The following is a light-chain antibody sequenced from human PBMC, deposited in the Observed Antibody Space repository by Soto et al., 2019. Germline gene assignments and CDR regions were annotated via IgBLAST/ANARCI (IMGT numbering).Light chain of an antibody. CDR1: QSVSSN. Sequence: ILVTQSPATLSLSPGERATLSCRASQSVSSNLAWYQQKPGQAPRLLIYGASTRATGIPARFSCSGSGTEFTLTISSLQSEDFAVYYCQQYNNWPPTWTFGQGTKVDIK. CDR3: QQYNNWPPTWT. J-gene: IGKJ1*01. V-gene: IGKV3-15*01. CDR2: GAS.